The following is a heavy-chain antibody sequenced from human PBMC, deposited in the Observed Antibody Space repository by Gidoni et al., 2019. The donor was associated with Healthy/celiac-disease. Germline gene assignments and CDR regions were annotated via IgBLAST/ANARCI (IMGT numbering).Heavy chain of an antibody. V-gene: IGHV3-23*04. J-gene: IGHJ4*02. D-gene: IGHD3-9*01. CDR3: AKGWNFDWLLSHLFDY. CDR1: GFTVSRYA. CDR2: ISGSGGST. Sequence: EVQLVESGGGLVQPGGSLRLFCSASGFTVSRYAMGWVRQVPGKGLEWVSAISGSGGSTYYADSVKGRFTISRDNSKNTLYLQMNSLRAEDTAVYYCAKGWNFDWLLSHLFDYWGQGTLVTVSS.